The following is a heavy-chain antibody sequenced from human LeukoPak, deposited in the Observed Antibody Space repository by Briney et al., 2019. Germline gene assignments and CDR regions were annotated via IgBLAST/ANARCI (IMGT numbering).Heavy chain of an antibody. CDR3: AADTSGYRIFNY. CDR2: IDYSGST. J-gene: IGHJ4*02. Sequence: SQTLSLTCTVSGGSISRGGYCWSWIRQHPGKGLEWIGYIDYSGSTFYNPSLKSRLTMSIDTSKNQFSLKLGSVTAADTAVYYCAADTSGYRIFNYWGQGTLVTVSS. V-gene: IGHV4-31*03. CDR1: GGSISRGGYC. D-gene: IGHD3-22*01.